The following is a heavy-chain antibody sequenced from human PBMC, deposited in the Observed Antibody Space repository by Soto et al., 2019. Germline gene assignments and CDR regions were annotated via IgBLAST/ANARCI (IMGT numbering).Heavy chain of an antibody. CDR1: GFSLSTSGVG. V-gene: IGHV2-5*02. Sequence: SGPTLVKPTQTLTLTCTFSGFSLSTSGVGVGWIRQPPGKALEWLALIYWDDDKRYSPSLKSRLTITKDTSKNQVVLTMTNMDPVDTATYYCAHRRELLWFGELFGDFDYWGQGTLVTVSS. CDR3: AHRRELLWFGELFGDFDY. CDR2: IYWDDDK. D-gene: IGHD3-10*01. J-gene: IGHJ4*02.